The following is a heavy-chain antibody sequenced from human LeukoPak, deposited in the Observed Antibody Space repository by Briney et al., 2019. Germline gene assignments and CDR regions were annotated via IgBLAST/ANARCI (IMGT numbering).Heavy chain of an antibody. J-gene: IGHJ4*02. CDR1: GGSISTYY. Sequence: SETLSLTCTVSGGSISTYYWSWIRQPPGKGLEWNGYIYYSGSTNYNPSLKSRVTISVDTSKNQFSLKLSSVTAADTAIYYCANSSGYRNQFDCWGQGTLVTVSS. CDR2: IYYSGST. V-gene: IGHV4-59*08. D-gene: IGHD3-22*01. CDR3: ANSSGYRNQFDC.